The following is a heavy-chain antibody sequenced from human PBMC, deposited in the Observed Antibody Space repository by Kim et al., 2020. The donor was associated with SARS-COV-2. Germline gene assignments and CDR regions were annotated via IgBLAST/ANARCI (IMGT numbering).Heavy chain of an antibody. D-gene: IGHD1-26*01. V-gene: IGHV3-48*02. J-gene: IGHJ4*02. Sequence: ADSVKGRFTISRDNAKNSLYLQMNSRRDEDMAVYYCARASGSYLDVVFDYWGQGTPVTVSS. CDR3: ARASGSYLDVVFDY.